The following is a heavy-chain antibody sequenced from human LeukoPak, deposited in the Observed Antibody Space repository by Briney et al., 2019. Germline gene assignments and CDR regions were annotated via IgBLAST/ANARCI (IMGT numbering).Heavy chain of an antibody. J-gene: IGHJ6*03. CDR1: GFTFSSYE. V-gene: IGHV3-48*03. CDR2: ISSSGSTI. CDR3: ARGGGEYCYYYMDV. Sequence: GGSLRLSCAASGFTFSSYEMNWVRQAPGKGLEWVSYISSSGSTIYYADSVKGRFTISRDNAKNSLYLQMNSLRAEDTAVYYCARGGGEYCYYYMDVWGKGTTVTISS. D-gene: IGHD3-10*01.